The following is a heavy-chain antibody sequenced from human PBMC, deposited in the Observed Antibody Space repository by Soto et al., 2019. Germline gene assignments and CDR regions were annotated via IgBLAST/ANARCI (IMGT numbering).Heavy chain of an antibody. J-gene: IGHJ6*02. CDR3: AREGLISGTTYYYDAMDV. CDR1: GGSSSSSSYY. V-gene: IGHV4-39*07. D-gene: IGHD1-7*01. Sequence: SETLSLTCTVSGGSSSSSSYYWGWIRHPPGKGLEWIGSIYYSGSTYYNPSLKSRVTISVDTSKNQFSLRLSSVTAADTAVYYCAREGLISGTTYYYDAMDVWGQRTTVIGSS. CDR2: IYYSGST.